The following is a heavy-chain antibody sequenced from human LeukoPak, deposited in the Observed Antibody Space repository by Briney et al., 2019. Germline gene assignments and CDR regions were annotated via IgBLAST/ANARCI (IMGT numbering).Heavy chain of an antibody. CDR3: ARDNDGALDY. V-gene: IGHV3-7*01. J-gene: IGHJ4*02. Sequence: PGGSLRLSCAASGFTVSSNYMSWVRQAPGEGLEWVANIKHDESERYYVDSVKGRFTISRDDAKNSLYLQMNSLRADDTAVYYCARDNDGALDYWGQGTLVTVSS. CDR1: GFTVSSNY. CDR2: IKHDESER. D-gene: IGHD1-1*01.